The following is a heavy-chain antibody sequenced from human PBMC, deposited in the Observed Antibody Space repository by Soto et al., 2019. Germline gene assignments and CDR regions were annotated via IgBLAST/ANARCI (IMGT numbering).Heavy chain of an antibody. CDR1: GGSISSGGYS. Sequence: NPSETLSLTCAVSGGSISSGGYSWSWIRQPPGKGLEWIGYIYHSGSTYYNPSLKSRVTISVDRSKNQFSLKLSSVTAADTAVYYCARADGFWSGCNWFDPWGQGTVVTVSS. CDR2: IYHSGST. D-gene: IGHD3-3*01. J-gene: IGHJ5*02. V-gene: IGHV4-30-2*01. CDR3: ARADGFWSGCNWFDP.